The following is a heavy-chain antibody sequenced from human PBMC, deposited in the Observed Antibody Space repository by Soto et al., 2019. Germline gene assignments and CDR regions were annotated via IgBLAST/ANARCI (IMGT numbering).Heavy chain of an antibody. D-gene: IGHD2-15*01. CDR3: ARISCKGGSCYFDFDH. V-gene: IGHV1-46*02. CDR1: GYSFKDHY. J-gene: IGHJ4*02. Sequence: GASVKVSCKASGYSFKDHYMHWVRQAPGRGLEWVEIINPSGEHTNYAQQFRGRVAMTRDTSTSTAYMELRSLRSEDTAVYFCARISCKGGSCYFDFDHWGQGTLVTVSS. CDR2: INPSGEHT.